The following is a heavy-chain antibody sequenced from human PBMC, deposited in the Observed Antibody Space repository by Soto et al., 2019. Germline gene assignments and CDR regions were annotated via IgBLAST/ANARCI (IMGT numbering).Heavy chain of an antibody. CDR2: MNAKSGDT. Sequence: ASVKVSCKASGYTFSDFDINWLRQAPGQGPEWMGWMNAKSGDTFFPQRFQGKFNMTWDTSLSTAYMEVGSLTSDDTAIYYCARGNPFNYACFVVWAQGTSVTVSS. CDR3: ARGNPFNYACFVV. D-gene: IGHD4-4*01. CDR1: GYTFSDFD. J-gene: IGHJ6*02. V-gene: IGHV1-8*01.